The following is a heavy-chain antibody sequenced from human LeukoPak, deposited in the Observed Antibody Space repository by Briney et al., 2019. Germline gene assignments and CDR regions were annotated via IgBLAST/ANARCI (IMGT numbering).Heavy chain of an antibody. Sequence: GGSLRLSCAASGFTFSSYAMHWVRQAPGKGLEWVAVISYDGSNKYYADSVKGRFTISRDNSKNTLYLQMNSLRSDDTAVYYCARRPHCSSTSCEEDYYYYYMDVWGKGTTVTVSS. V-gene: IGHV3-30-3*01. J-gene: IGHJ6*03. CDR3: ARRPHCSSTSCEEDYYYYYMDV. CDR2: ISYDGSNK. D-gene: IGHD2-2*01. CDR1: GFTFSSYA.